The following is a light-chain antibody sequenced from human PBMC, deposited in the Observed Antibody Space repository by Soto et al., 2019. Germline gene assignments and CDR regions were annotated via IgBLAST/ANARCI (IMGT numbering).Light chain of an antibody. Sequence: QSVLTQPPSASGTPGQIVAISCSGSSSNIGSNTVTWYQQLPGTAPKLLIYSTSQRSSGVPGRFSGSKSGASASLSISGLQSEDEADYYCAAWDDRLDVYVFATGTKVIV. V-gene: IGLV1-44*01. J-gene: IGLJ1*01. CDR3: AAWDDRLDVYV. CDR2: STS. CDR1: SSNIGSNT.